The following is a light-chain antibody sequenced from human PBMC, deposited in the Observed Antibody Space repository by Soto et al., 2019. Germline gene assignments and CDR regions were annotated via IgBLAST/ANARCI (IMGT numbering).Light chain of an antibody. V-gene: IGLV7-46*01. CDR2: NTS. CDR1: TGAVTSGHY. CDR3: LRSYSGARV. Sequence: QAVVTQEPSLTVSPGGTVTLTCGSSTGAVTSGHYPYWFQQKPGQAPRTLVYNTSDKHSWAPARFSGSILGGKAALTLSGAQPEDEAEYYCLRSYSGARVFGGGTKLTVL. J-gene: IGLJ3*02.